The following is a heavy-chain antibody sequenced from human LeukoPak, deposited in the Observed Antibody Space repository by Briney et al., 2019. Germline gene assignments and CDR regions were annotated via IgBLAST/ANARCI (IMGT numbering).Heavy chain of an antibody. CDR2: ISYDGSNK. CDR3: ARYVVGASNRYFDY. J-gene: IGHJ4*02. Sequence: GGSLRLSCAASGFTFSSYTMHWVRQAPGKGLEWVAVISYDGSNKYYADSVKGRFTISRDNSKDTVYLQMKSLRADDTAVYYCARYVVGASNRYFDYWGQGTLVTVSS. D-gene: IGHD2-21*01. V-gene: IGHV3-30-3*01. CDR1: GFTFSSYT.